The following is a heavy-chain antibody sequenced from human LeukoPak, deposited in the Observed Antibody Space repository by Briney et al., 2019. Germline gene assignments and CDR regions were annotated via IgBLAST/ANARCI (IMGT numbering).Heavy chain of an antibody. CDR1: GLTFSNYY. Sequence: GGSLRLSCAASGLTFSNYYMSWIRQAPGKGLEWVSYISHSGTTKYYADSVKGRFTISRDNAENSLSLQMNTLRAEDTAVYYCARGRRFGGNFLGYYFDYWGQGTLVTVSS. CDR2: ISHSGTTK. V-gene: IGHV3-11*01. J-gene: IGHJ4*02. CDR3: ARGRRFGGNFLGYYFDY. D-gene: IGHD3-10*01.